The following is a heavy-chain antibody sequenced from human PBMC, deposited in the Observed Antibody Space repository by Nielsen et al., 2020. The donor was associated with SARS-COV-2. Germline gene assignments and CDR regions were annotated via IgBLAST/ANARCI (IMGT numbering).Heavy chain of an antibody. Sequence: GSLRLSCAVYGGSFSGYYWSWIRQPPGKGLEWIGEINHSGSTNYNPSLKSRVTISVDTSKNQFSLKLSSVTAADTAVYYCARGVSDTDTAMAKGHAFDIWGQGTMVTVSS. V-gene: IGHV4-34*01. CDR3: ARGVSDTDTAMAKGHAFDI. D-gene: IGHD5-18*01. J-gene: IGHJ3*02. CDR1: GGSFSGYY. CDR2: INHSGST.